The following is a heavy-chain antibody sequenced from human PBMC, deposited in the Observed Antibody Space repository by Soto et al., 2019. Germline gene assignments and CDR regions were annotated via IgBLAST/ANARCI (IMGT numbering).Heavy chain of an antibody. J-gene: IGHJ4*02. CDR2: IKNKANSYTT. Sequence: EVQVVDSGGGLVQPGGSLRLSCAASGFTFSDHYMDWVRQAPGKGLEWVGRIKNKANSYTTEYAASVKGRFTIARDDSSNSLYRQMNSLQTGDSAFYYCFRVRLGFSPRVFDYWGQGTLVTVSS. D-gene: IGHD3-16*01. CDR3: FRVRLGFSPRVFDY. CDR1: GFTFSDHY. V-gene: IGHV3-72*01.